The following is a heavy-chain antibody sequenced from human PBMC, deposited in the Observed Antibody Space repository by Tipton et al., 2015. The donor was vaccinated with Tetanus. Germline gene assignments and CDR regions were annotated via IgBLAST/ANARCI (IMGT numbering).Heavy chain of an antibody. D-gene: IGHD1-26*01. V-gene: IGHV4-59*12. Sequence: TLSLTCNVSGGSITKDYWSWIRQSPGKTLEWIGYISHSGSPNYNPSLKSRATVSVDTSKNQFSLRLTSVAAADTAVYYCARGQAGGSYGGSFDYWGQGVVATVSS. CDR1: GGSITKDY. CDR3: ARGQAGGSYGGSFDY. J-gene: IGHJ4*02. CDR2: ISHSGSP.